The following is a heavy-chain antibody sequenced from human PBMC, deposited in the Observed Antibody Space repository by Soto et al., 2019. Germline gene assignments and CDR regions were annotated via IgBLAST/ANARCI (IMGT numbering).Heavy chain of an antibody. J-gene: IGHJ6*03. V-gene: IGHV1-18*01. CDR1: GYTFTSYG. CDR2: ISAYNGNT. Sequence: QVQLVQSGAEVKKPGASVKVSCKASGYTFTSYGISWVRQAPGQGLEWMGWISAYNGNTNYAQKPQGRVTRTTDTSTSTAYMELRSLRSDDTAVYYCARCGGDCQYYYYYYMDVWGKGTTVTVSS. CDR3: ARCGGDCQYYYYYYMDV. D-gene: IGHD2-21*01.